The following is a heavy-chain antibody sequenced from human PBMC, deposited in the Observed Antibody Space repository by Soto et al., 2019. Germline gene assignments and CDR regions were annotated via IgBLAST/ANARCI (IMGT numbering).Heavy chain of an antibody. Sequence: EVQLVESGGGLVKPGGSLRLSCAASGFTFSNAWMNWFRQAPGKGLEWVGRIKSKTDGGTTDYAAPVKGRFTISRDDSKNTLYLQMNSLKTEDTAVYYCTDGGSGWADAFDIWGQGTMVTVSS. CDR3: TDGGSGWADAFDI. CDR2: IKSKTDGGTT. D-gene: IGHD6-19*01. CDR1: GFTFSNAW. J-gene: IGHJ3*02. V-gene: IGHV3-15*07.